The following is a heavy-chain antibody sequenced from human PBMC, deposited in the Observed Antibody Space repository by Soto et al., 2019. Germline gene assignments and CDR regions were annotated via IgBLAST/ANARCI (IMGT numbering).Heavy chain of an antibody. CDR2: INQDGSEK. J-gene: IGHJ4*02. D-gene: IGHD1-26*01. V-gene: IGHV3-7*04. Sequence: EVQLVESGGDLVQPGGSLRLSCIASGFTFSTYWMTWIRHTPGKGLEWVAQINQDGSEKYYVDSVEGRFTISRDNAKNSLYLQMNSLRGADTAVYYCVRDDGARSAEYWGQGALVTVSS. CDR1: GFTFSTYW. CDR3: VRDDGARSAEY.